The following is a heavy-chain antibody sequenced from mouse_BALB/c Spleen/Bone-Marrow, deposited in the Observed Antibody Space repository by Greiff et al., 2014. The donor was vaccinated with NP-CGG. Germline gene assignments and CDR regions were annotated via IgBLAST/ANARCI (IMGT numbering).Heavy chain of an antibody. CDR3: ARPLNWDPYAMDY. J-gene: IGHJ4*01. CDR1: GYAFSSSW. Sequence: QVQLKHSGPELVKPGASVKISCKASGYAFSSSWMNWVKQRPGQGLEWIGRIYPGDGDTKYNGKFKGKATLTADKSSSTAYMQLSSLTCVDSAVYFCARPLNWDPYAMDYWGQGTSVTVSS. D-gene: IGHD4-1*02. V-gene: IGHV1-82*01. CDR2: IYPGDGDT.